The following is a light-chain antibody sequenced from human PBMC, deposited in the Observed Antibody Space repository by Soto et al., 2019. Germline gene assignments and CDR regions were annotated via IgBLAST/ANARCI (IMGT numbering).Light chain of an antibody. V-gene: IGLV2-8*01. CDR2: EVT. Sequence: QSALIQPPSASGSPGQSVTISCTGTSSDIGAYNYVSWYQQYPGKAPTLVISEVTKRPSGVPDRFSGSKSGNTASLTVSGLQAEDEAEYFCSSYAGNNKYVFGPGTKLTVL. CDR1: SSDIGAYNY. J-gene: IGLJ1*01. CDR3: SSYAGNNKYV.